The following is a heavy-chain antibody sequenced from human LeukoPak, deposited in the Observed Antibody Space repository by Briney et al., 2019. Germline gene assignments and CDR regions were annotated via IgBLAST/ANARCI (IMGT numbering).Heavy chain of an antibody. V-gene: IGHV1-69*13. J-gene: IGHJ4*02. Sequence: ASVKVSCKASGYTFTSYGISWVRQAPGQGLEWMGRIIPIFGTANYAQKFQGRVTITADESTSTAYMELSGLRSEDTAMYYCARDYGSGTYGLIDYWGQGTLVTVSS. CDR3: ARDYGSGTYGLIDY. CDR1: GYTFTSYG. D-gene: IGHD3-10*01. CDR2: IIPIFGTA.